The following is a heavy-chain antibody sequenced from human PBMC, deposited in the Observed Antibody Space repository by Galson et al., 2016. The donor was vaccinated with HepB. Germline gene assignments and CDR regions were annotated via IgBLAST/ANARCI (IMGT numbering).Heavy chain of an antibody. V-gene: IGHV1-3*01. Sequence: SVRVSCKASGYTFTTYAMYWVRQAPGQRLEWMGWINAANGDTKYSQKLQGRGTMTWDTSANTAYMELSSLRSEDTAVYYCAGGHIVATVDYYYYGLDVWGQGTTVTVSS. CDR3: AGGHIVATVDYYYYGLDV. J-gene: IGHJ6*02. CDR1: GYTFTTYA. D-gene: IGHD5-12*01. CDR2: INAANGDT.